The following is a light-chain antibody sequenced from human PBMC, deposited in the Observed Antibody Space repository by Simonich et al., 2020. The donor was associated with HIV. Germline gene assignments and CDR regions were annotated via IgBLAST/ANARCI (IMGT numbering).Light chain of an antibody. CDR3: QEYNNWPPWT. J-gene: IGKJ1*01. V-gene: IGKV3-15*01. CDR2: GAS. Sequence: EIVMTQSPATLSFSPGERTTLPARASQSVSSNLAWYQQKPGQAPRLLIYGASTRATGIPARFSGSGSGTEFTLTISSLQSEDFAVYYCQEYNNWPPWTFGQGTKVEIK. CDR1: QSVSSN.